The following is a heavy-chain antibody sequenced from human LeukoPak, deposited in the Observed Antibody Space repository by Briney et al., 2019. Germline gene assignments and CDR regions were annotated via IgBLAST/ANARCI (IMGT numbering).Heavy chain of an antibody. V-gene: IGHV3-33*06. CDR1: GFTFSSYG. D-gene: IGHD5-18*01. J-gene: IGHJ4*02. Sequence: PGRSLRLSCAASGFTFSSYGMHWVRQAPGKGLEWVAVIWYDGSNKYYADSVKGRFTISRDNSKKTLYVQVNSLRAEDTAVYYCAKSSAYSYGCPDYWGQGTLVTVSS. CDR2: IWYDGSNK. CDR3: AKSSAYSYGCPDY.